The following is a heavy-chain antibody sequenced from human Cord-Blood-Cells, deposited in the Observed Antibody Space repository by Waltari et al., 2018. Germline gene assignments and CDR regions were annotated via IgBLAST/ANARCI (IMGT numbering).Heavy chain of an antibody. CDR3: AREWELLHAFDI. CDR2: IYYSGST. D-gene: IGHD1-26*01. V-gene: IGHV4-59*11. Sequence: QVQLQESGPGLVKPSEPLSLTCTVSGGPISSHYWSWIRQPPGKGLEWIGYIYYSGSTNYNPSLKSRVTISVDTSKNQFSLKLSSVTAADTAVYYCAREWELLHAFDIWGQGTMVTVSS. J-gene: IGHJ3*02. CDR1: GGPISSHY.